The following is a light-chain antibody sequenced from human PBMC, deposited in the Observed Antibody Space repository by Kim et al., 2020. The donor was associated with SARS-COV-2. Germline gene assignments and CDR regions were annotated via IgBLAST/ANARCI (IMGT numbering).Light chain of an antibody. V-gene: IGLV1-44*01. J-gene: IGLJ3*02. CDR1: SSNIGRNT. Sequence: QAVLTQSPSASGTPGQRVTISCSGSSSNIGRNTVNWYQQLPGTAPKLLIYSNNQRPSGVPDRFSGSKSGTSASLAISGLQSEDEADYFCEAWDDSLNGWVFGGGTQLTVL. CDR3: EAWDDSLNGWV. CDR2: SNN.